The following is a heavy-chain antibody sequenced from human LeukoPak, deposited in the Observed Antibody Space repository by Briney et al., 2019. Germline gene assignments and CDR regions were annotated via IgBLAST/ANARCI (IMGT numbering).Heavy chain of an antibody. CDR2: IYHSGST. D-gene: IGHD2-15*01. CDR3: AGGDPMAALDY. J-gene: IGHJ4*02. V-gene: IGHV4-38-2*02. Sequence: SETLSLTCTVSGYSISSGYYWGWIRQPPGKGLEWIGSIYHSGSTFYNPSLKSRVTISVDTSKNQFSLKLTSVTAADTAVYYCAGGDPMAALDYWGQGTLVTVSS. CDR1: GYSISSGYY.